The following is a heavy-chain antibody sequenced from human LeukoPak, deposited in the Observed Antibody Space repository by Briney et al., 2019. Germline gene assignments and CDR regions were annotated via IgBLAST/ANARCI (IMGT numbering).Heavy chain of an antibody. V-gene: IGHV3-21*01. J-gene: IGHJ3*02. Sequence: PGGSLRLSCAASGFTFSTYSMNWVRQAPGKGLEWVSSISSSSSYIYYADSVKGRFTISRDNAKNPLYLQMNSLRAEDTAVYYCARDRRLLYFGELFHDAFDIWGQGTMVTVSS. CDR3: ARDRRLLYFGELFHDAFDI. CDR1: GFTFSTYS. CDR2: ISSSSSYI. D-gene: IGHD3-10*01.